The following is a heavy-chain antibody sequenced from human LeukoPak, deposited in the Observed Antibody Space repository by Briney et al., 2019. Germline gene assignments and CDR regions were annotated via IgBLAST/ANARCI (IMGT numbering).Heavy chain of an antibody. CDR3: AKGAYDYIEMGYFDD. Sequence: GGSLRLSCAASGFRFSNFAMSWVRRAPGKGLEWVSLIIGSSGDTLYADSVKGRFTISRDISKNRLYLQMNSLRAEDTALYYCAKGAYDYIEMGYFDDWGQGTLVTVSS. CDR2: IIGSSGDT. CDR1: GFRFSNFA. D-gene: IGHD5-12*01. V-gene: IGHV3-23*01. J-gene: IGHJ4*02.